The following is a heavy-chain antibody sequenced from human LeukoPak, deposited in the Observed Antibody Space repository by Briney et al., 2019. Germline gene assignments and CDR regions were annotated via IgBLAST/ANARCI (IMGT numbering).Heavy chain of an antibody. Sequence: SETLSLTCTVSGGSISGYYWSWIRQPPGKGLEWIGYIYYSGSTNYNPSLKSRVTISVDTSKNQFSLKLSSVTAADTAVYYCARGHPARLWVIGVGDAFDIWGQGTMVTVSS. J-gene: IGHJ3*02. CDR1: GGSISGYY. V-gene: IGHV4-59*01. D-gene: IGHD3-3*01. CDR2: IYYSGST. CDR3: ARGHPARLWVIGVGDAFDI.